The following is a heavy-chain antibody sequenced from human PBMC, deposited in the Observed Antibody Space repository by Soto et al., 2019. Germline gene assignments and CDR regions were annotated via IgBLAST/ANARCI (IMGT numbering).Heavy chain of an antibody. D-gene: IGHD2-8*01. CDR2: ILYDGSNR. J-gene: IGHJ6*02. V-gene: IGHV3-30*18. CDR3: AKARVVMAWIYGMDV. Sequence: QVQLVESGGVVVQPGRSLRLSCAASGFTISNYGMHWVRQAPGKGLEWVAVILYDGSNRYYADSVKGRFTISRDNSKSTLYLQRNSLRAEDTAVYYCAKARVVMAWIYGMDVWGQGTTVTVS. CDR1: GFTISNYG.